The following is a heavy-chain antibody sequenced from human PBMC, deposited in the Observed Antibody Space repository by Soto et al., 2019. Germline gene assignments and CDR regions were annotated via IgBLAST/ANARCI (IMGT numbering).Heavy chain of an antibody. CDR1: GLSFSSYG. Sequence: GSLRVSCAAAGLSFSSYGMSWVRQAPGKGLEWVSAISGSGGSTYYADSVKGRFTISRDNSKNTLYLQMNSLRAEDTAVYYCATEPFYDYWGQGTLVTVSS. J-gene: IGHJ4*02. CDR2: ISGSGGST. CDR3: ATEPFYDY. V-gene: IGHV3-23*01.